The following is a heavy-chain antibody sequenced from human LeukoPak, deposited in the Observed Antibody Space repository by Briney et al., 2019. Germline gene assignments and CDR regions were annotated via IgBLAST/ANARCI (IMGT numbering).Heavy chain of an antibody. CDR1: GSTFTSYG. V-gene: IGHV1-18*04. CDR3: ARDWGSDCRGGSCYPDSRTLLYNWFDP. D-gene: IGHD2-15*01. Sequence: ASVKVSCKASGSTFTSYGISWVRQAAGQALEGMGWISAYNGNTNYAQKLQDRVTMTTDTSTSTVYMELSSLRSEDTAVYYCARDWGSDCRGGSCYPDSRTLLYNWFDPWGQGTLVTVSS. CDR2: ISAYNGNT. J-gene: IGHJ5*02.